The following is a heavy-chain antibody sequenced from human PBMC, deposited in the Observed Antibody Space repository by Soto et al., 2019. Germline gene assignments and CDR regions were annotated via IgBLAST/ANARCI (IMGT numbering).Heavy chain of an antibody. J-gene: IGHJ4*02. CDR2: INPNSGGT. CDR3: AQSGSFFRPSLGYFDY. V-gene: IGHV1-2*02. Sequence: ASVQVSCKASGFTFTGNYIHWGRQAPGQWLEWMGWINPNSGGTSYAQKFQGRVTMTRDTSITTAYMELSRLSSDDTAVYYCAQSGSFFRPSLGYFDYWGQGTLVTVSS. D-gene: IGHD1-26*01. CDR1: GFTFTGNY.